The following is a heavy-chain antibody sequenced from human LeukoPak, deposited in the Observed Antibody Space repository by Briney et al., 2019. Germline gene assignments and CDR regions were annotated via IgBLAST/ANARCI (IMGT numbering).Heavy chain of an antibody. CDR2: IYHSGST. Sequence: SGTLSLTCAVSGGSIITSNWWSWVRQPPGKGLEWIGQIYHSGSTNYNPSLKSRVTMSVDKSKNQFSLTLNSVTAADTAVYYCARISSSGIAGVIAAADDGDYWGQGTLVTVSS. CDR3: ARISSSGIAGVIAAADDGDY. D-gene: IGHD6-13*01. V-gene: IGHV4-4*02. J-gene: IGHJ4*02. CDR1: GGSIITSNW.